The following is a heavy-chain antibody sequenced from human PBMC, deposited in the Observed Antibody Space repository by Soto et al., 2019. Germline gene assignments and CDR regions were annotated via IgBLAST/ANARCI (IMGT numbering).Heavy chain of an antibody. CDR1: GGTFSSYA. Sequence: SVKVSCKASGGTFSSYAISWVRQAPGQGLEWMGGIIPIFGTANYAQKFQGRVTITADESTSTAYIELSSLSSEDTAVYYCARDLTDTAMVTDYWGQGTLVTVSS. J-gene: IGHJ4*02. CDR2: IIPIFGTA. CDR3: ARDLTDTAMVTDY. D-gene: IGHD5-18*01. V-gene: IGHV1-69*13.